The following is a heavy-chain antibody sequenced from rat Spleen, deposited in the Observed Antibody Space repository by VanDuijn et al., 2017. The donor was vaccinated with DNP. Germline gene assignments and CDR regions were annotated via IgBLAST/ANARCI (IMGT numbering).Heavy chain of an antibody. J-gene: IGHJ3*01. CDR1: GFSLTSYN. Sequence: QVQLKESGPGLVQPSQTLSLTCTVAGFSLTSYNVHWVRQPPGKGLEWVGAIWSGGSTDYNSALKSRLSISRDTSKSQVFLKMNSLQTEDTAIYFCTLTTGIKAFAYWGQGTLVTVSS. CDR3: TLTTGIKAFAY. D-gene: IGHD1-9*01. CDR2: IWSGGST. V-gene: IGHV2-15*01.